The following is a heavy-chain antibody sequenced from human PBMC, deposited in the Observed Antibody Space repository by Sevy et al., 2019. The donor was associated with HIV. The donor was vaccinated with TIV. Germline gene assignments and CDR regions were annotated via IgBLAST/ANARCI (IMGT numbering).Heavy chain of an antibody. CDR3: GKDVVVLIGDAFDI. Sequence: GESLKISCAASGFTFSSYAMNWVRQAPGKGLQWVSAISGADSSTHYADSVKGRFTISRDNSKNTLYLQMNSLRAEDTAIYYCGKDVVVLIGDAFDIWGQGTMVTVSS. V-gene: IGHV3-23*01. CDR1: GFTFSSYA. J-gene: IGHJ3*02. D-gene: IGHD3-22*01. CDR2: ISGADSST.